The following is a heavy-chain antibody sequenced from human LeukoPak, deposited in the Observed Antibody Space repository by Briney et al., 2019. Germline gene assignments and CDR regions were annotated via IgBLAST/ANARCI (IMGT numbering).Heavy chain of an antibody. D-gene: IGHD3-16*02. Sequence: PSETLSLTCTVSGGSISSSSYYWGWIRQPPGKGLEWIGSIYSSGSTYYHPSLKSRVTISVDTSKNQFSLKLSSVTAADTAVYYCASSNPYDYVWGSYPQGFDYWGQGTLVTVSS. V-gene: IGHV4-39*01. CDR2: IYSSGST. J-gene: IGHJ4*02. CDR1: GGSISSSSYY. CDR3: ASSNPYDYVWGSYPQGFDY.